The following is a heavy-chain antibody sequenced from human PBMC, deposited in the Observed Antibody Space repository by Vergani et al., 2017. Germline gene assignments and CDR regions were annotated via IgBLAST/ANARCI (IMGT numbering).Heavy chain of an antibody. D-gene: IGHD2-2*01. J-gene: IGHJ4*02. Sequence: EVQLVESGGGLVQPGGSLKLSCAASGFTFSSYAMHWVRQAPGEGLEYVSGISNNGGRTYYADSGKGRFTISRDNSKNTLYLQMGSLRAEDMAVYYCARRYCSSTSCYYFDYWGQGTLGTVSS. CDR3: ARRYCSSTSCYYFDY. CDR2: ISNNGGRT. V-gene: IGHV3-64*07. CDR1: GFTFSSYA.